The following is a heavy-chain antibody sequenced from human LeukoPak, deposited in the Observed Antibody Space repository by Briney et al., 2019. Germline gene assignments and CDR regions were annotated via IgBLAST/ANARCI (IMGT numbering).Heavy chain of an antibody. CDR3: ARHRGYERTGYYFLDAFDL. CDR2: IYISGST. V-gene: IGHV4-4*09. J-gene: IGHJ3*01. D-gene: IGHD3-22*01. CDR1: GGSISSYY. Sequence: PSETLSLTCTVSGGSISSYYWSWLRQPPGKGLEWIGYIYISGSTDYNPSLKSRVTISLDTSRNLFSLKLSSLTAADTAVYYCARHRGYERTGYYFLDAFDLWGQGTMVTVSS.